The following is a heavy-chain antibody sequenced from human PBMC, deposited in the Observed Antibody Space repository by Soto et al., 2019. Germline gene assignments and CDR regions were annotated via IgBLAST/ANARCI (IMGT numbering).Heavy chain of an antibody. D-gene: IGHD3-10*01. CDR1: GFTFKNYD. CDR3: AKDRQFRSYYESAGHYNN. J-gene: IGHJ4*02. V-gene: IGHV3-23*01. CDR2: ISGSGAIT. Sequence: EVQLLESGGGLVQPGGSLRLSCVASGFTFKNYDMRWVRQAPGKGLEWVSGISGSGAITYYADSVRGRFTISRDNSKNTLYLQLNSLRAEDTAIYYCAKDRQFRSYYESAGHYNNWGQGTLVTVYS.